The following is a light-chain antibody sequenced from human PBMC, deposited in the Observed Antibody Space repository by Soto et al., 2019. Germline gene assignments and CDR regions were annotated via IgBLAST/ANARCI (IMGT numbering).Light chain of an antibody. CDR2: DAS. V-gene: IGKV3-11*01. J-gene: IGKJ5*01. Sequence: TQSPDSLAVSLGERSTINCKSSQSVASNLAWYQQKPGQAPRLLIYDASDRATDIPARFSGSGSGTDFTLTINSLEVEDFAVYYCQQRSDWPPTFGQGTRLEIK. CDR3: QQRSDWPPT. CDR1: QSVASN.